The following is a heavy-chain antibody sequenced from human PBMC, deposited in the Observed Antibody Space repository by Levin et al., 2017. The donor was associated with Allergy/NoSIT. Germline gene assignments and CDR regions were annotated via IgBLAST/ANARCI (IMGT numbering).Heavy chain of an antibody. CDR1: GFTFSTYG. CDR2: ITSADSHR. CDR3: AKGGDMDV. Sequence: GGSLRLSCAASGFTFSTYGMHWVRQAPGQGLERVALITSADSHRFYADSVKGRFTVSRDNSKNTLYLEMNSLRVDDSAVYYCAKGGDMDVWGPGTTVTVSS. J-gene: IGHJ6*02. D-gene: IGHD2-21*01. V-gene: IGHV3-30*18.